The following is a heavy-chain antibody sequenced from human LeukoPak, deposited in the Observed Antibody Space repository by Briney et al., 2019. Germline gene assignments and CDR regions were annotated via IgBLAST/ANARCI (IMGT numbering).Heavy chain of an antibody. CDR2: ISYDGSNK. J-gene: IGHJ6*02. V-gene: IGHV3-30*03. Sequence: PGGSLRLSCAASGFTFSSYSMNWVRQAPGKGLEWVAVISYDGSNKYYADSVKGRFTISRDNSKNTLYLQMNSLRAEDTAVYYCARDQEVESGFLGYYYYYDMDVWGQGTTVTVSS. CDR3: ARDQEVESGFLGYYYYYDMDV. D-gene: IGHD3-3*01. CDR1: GFTFSSYS.